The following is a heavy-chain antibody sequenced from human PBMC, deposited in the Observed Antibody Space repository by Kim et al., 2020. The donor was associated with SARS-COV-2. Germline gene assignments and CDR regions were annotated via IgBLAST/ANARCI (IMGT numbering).Heavy chain of an antibody. V-gene: IGHV3-21*01. Sequence: YYADSVKGRFTISKDNAKNSLYLQMNSLRAEDTAVYYCANILAGVYYFDYWGQGTLVTVSS. CDR3: ANILAGVYYFDY. D-gene: IGHD5-12*01. J-gene: IGHJ4*02.